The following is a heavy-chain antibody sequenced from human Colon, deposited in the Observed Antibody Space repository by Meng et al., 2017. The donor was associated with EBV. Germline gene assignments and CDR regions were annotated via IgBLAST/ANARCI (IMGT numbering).Heavy chain of an antibody. J-gene: IGHJ4*02. CDR2: INHVGST. CDR1: GGSFSDSY. Sequence: QVHVRHWGGGLLKPSETLSLTCTVYGGSFSDSYWTWIRQPPGKGLEWIGEINHVGSTTYNPSLKSRVTISVDTSKNQFSLKLSSVTAADAAVYYCASSDCSGGTCYLDCWGQGTLVTVPS. CDR3: ASSDCSGGTCYLDC. D-gene: IGHD2-15*01. V-gene: IGHV4-34*01.